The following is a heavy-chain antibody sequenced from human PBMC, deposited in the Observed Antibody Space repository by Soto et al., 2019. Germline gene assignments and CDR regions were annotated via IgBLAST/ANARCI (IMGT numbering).Heavy chain of an antibody. V-gene: IGHV4-59*01. CDR1: GGSISSYY. Sequence: KPSETLSLTCTVSGGSISSYYWSWIRQPPGKGLEWIGYIYYSGSTNYNPSLKSRVTISVDTSKNQFSLKLSSVTAADTAVYYCARDRGWYYYDSSGYYSYAFDIWGQGTMVTVSS. CDR2: IYYSGST. D-gene: IGHD3-22*01. CDR3: ARDRGWYYYDSSGYYSYAFDI. J-gene: IGHJ3*02.